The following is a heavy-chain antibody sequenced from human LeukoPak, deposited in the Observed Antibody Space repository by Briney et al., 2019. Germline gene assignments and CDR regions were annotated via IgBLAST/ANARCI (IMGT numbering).Heavy chain of an antibody. V-gene: IGHV5-51*01. Sequence: GEALKISCKGSGYSFTSYWIGWVRQIPGKGLEWMGIIYPGDSDTRYSPSFQGQVTISADKSISTAYLQWSSLKASDTAMYYCARIAYCGGDCYSDAFDIWGQGTMVTVSS. CDR1: GYSFTSYW. CDR2: IYPGDSDT. CDR3: ARIAYCGGDCYSDAFDI. J-gene: IGHJ3*02. D-gene: IGHD2-21*02.